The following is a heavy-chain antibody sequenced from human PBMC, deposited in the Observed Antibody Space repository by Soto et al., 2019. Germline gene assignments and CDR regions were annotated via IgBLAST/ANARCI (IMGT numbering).Heavy chain of an antibody. CDR1: GFTFSNAW. V-gene: IGHV3-15*07. CDR2: IKSKTDGGTT. CDR3: TTRDFWSGYYTAGGSYYGMDV. Sequence: GGSLRLSCAASGFTFSNAWMNWVRQAPGKGLEWVGRIKSKTDGGTTDYAAPVKGRFTISRDDSKNTLYLQMNSLKTEDTAVYYCTTRDFWSGYYTAGGSYYGMDVWGQGTTVTVSS. J-gene: IGHJ6*02. D-gene: IGHD3-3*01.